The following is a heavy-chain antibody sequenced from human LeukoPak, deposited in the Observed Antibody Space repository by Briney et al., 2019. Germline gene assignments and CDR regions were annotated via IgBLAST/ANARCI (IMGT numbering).Heavy chain of an antibody. CDR3: ARQRLYSSGWYEGGY. J-gene: IGHJ4*02. V-gene: IGHV5-51*01. D-gene: IGHD6-19*01. CDR2: IYPGDSDA. Sequence: TSGESLKISCKGSGYSFTSYWIGWVRQMPGKGLEWMGIIYPGDSDARYSPSFQGQVTISADKSISTAYLQWSSLKASDTAMYYCARQRLYSSGWYEGGYWGQGTLVTVSS. CDR1: GYSFTSYW.